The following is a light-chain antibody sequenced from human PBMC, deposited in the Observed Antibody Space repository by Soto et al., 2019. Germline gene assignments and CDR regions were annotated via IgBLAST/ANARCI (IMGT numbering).Light chain of an antibody. Sequence: SYELTQPPSVSVAPEKTARITCGGNNIGSKSVQWYQQKPGLAPVLVIYYDTNRHSGIPERFSGSNSGNTATLTITRVEAGDEADYYCQVWDRSSEHAVFGGGTKL. CDR2: YDT. J-gene: IGLJ3*02. CDR3: QVWDRSSEHAV. V-gene: IGLV3-21*04. CDR1: NIGSKS.